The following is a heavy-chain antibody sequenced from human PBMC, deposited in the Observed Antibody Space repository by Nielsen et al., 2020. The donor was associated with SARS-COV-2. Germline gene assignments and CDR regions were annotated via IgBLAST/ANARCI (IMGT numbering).Heavy chain of an antibody. J-gene: IGHJ4*02. Sequence: GESLKISCAASGFTFSTFPMHWVRQAPGKGLEWVAEISHDGSDKYYADSVKGRFTISRDNAKNSLYLQMNSLRAEDTAVYYCARGTGEDYWGQGTLVTVSS. CDR1: GFTFSTFP. CDR3: ARGTGEDY. V-gene: IGHV3-30*04. D-gene: IGHD3/OR15-3a*01. CDR2: ISHDGSDK.